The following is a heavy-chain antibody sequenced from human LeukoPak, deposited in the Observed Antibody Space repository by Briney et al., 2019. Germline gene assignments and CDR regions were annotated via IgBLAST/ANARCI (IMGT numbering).Heavy chain of an antibody. Sequence: GGSLRLSCAASGFTFSSYGMHWVRQAPGKGLEWVAVVSYDGSNKYYADSVKGRFTISRDNSKNTLYLQMISLRAEDTAVYYCAKVASRYNWNDPLGYWGQGTLVTVSS. CDR3: AKVASRYNWNDPLGY. CDR1: GFTFSSYG. J-gene: IGHJ4*02. CDR2: VSYDGSNK. V-gene: IGHV3-30*19. D-gene: IGHD1-1*01.